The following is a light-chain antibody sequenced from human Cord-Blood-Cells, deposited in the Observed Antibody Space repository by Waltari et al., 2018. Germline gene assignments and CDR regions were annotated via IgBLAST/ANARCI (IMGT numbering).Light chain of an antibody. CDR1: SRDVGSYNL. CDR2: EGS. Sequence: QSALTQPASVSGSPGQSITISCPGTSRDVGSYNLVSWYQQHPGKAPKRMIYEGSTRPSGVSNRFSGSKSGNTASLTISGLQAEDEADYYCCSYAGSSSYGFGTGTKVTVL. J-gene: IGLJ1*01. V-gene: IGLV2-23*01. CDR3: CSYAGSSSYG.